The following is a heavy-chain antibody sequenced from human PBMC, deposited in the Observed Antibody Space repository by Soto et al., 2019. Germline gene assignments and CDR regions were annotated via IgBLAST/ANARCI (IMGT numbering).Heavy chain of an antibody. CDR1: GGTFSSYA. CDR2: IIPIFGTA. D-gene: IGHD2-2*01. V-gene: IGHV1-69*13. Sequence: ASVKVSCKASGGTFSSYAISWVRQAPGQGLEWMGGIIPIFGTANYAQKFQGRVTITADESTSTAYMELSSLRSEDTAVYYCARGDIVVVPAAPRGYYYGMDVWGQGTTVTVSS. CDR3: ARGDIVVVPAAPRGYYYGMDV. J-gene: IGHJ6*02.